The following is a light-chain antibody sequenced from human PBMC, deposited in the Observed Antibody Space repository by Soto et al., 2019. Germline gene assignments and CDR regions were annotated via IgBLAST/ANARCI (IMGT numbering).Light chain of an antibody. J-gene: IGKJ2*01. CDR1: QSVSIN. CDR2: GAS. V-gene: IGKV3-15*01. CDR3: QQYNSWPPSYT. Sequence: EIVMTQSPATLSVSPGERATLSCRASQSVSINLAWYQQKPGQAPRLLIYGASTRANGVPARFSGSGSGTEFTLTISSLQSEDFAVYFCQQYNSWPPSYTFGQGTKLDIK.